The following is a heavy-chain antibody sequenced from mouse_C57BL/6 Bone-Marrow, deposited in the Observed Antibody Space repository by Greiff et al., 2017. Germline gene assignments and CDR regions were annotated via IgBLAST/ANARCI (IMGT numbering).Heavy chain of an antibody. J-gene: IGHJ2*01. CDR1: GYTFTSYG. Sequence: VQLKESGAELARPGASVKLSCKASGYTFTSYGISWVKQRTGQGLEWIGEIYPRSGNTYYNEKFKGKATLTADKSSSTAYMELRSLTSEDSEVYFCARYDGYAYFDYWGQGTTLTVSS. D-gene: IGHD2-3*01. V-gene: IGHV1-81*01. CDR2: IYPRSGNT. CDR3: ARYDGYAYFDY.